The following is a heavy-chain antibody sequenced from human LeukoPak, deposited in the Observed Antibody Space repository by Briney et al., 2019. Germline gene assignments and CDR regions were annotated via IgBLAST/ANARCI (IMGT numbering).Heavy chain of an antibody. CDR3: ARVWGSTYYYDSGSMGYFDY. J-gene: IGHJ4*02. D-gene: IGHD3-10*01. Sequence: SETLSLTCTVSGDSISSYYWSWIRQPPGKGLEWIGEIYHSGRTNYNPSLKSRVTISVDKSKNQFSLKLSSVTAADTAVYYCARVWGSTYYYDSGSMGYFDYWGQGTLVTVSS. CDR2: IYHSGRT. V-gene: IGHV4-59*12. CDR1: GDSISSYY.